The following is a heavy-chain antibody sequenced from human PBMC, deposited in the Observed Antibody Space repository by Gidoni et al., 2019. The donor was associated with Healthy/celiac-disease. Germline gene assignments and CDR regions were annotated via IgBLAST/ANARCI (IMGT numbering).Heavy chain of an antibody. D-gene: IGHD3-10*01. V-gene: IGHV1-3*01. CDR3: ARSYGSGSPNRGLSDY. CDR2: INAGNGNT. J-gene: IGHJ4*02. Sequence: QVQLVQSGAEVKKPGASVKVSCKASGYTFTSYAMHWVRQAPGQRLEWMGWINAGNGNTKYSQKFQGRVTITRDTSASTAYMELSSLRSEDTAVYYCARSYGSGSPNRGLSDYWGQGTLVTVSS. CDR1: GYTFTSYA.